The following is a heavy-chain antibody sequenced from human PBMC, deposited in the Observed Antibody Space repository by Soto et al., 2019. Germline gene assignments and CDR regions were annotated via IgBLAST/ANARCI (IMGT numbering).Heavy chain of an antibody. Sequence: GGSLRLSCAGSGFTFSNFEMHWVRQAPGKGLEWVAVIYHDGSNKYYADSVKGRFTISRDSSKNTLYLQMDSLTVEDTAVYYCARESPPYSGSSPNDFDYWGQGTLVTVSS. V-gene: IGHV3-30*04. CDR1: GFTFSNFE. CDR3: ARESPPYSGSSPNDFDY. CDR2: IYHDGSNK. D-gene: IGHD1-26*01. J-gene: IGHJ4*02.